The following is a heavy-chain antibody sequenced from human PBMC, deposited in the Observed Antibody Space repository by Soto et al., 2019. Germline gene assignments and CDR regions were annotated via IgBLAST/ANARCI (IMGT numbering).Heavy chain of an antibody. V-gene: IGHV4-59*12. Sequence: SETLSLTCTVSGGSISSYYWSWIRQPPGKGLEWIGEINHSGSTNYNPSLKSRVTISVDTSKNQFSLKLSSVTAADTAVYYCARSIVEDVWGKGTTVTVSS. J-gene: IGHJ6*04. CDR3: ARSIVEDV. CDR2: INHSGST. CDR1: GGSISSYY. D-gene: IGHD2-15*01.